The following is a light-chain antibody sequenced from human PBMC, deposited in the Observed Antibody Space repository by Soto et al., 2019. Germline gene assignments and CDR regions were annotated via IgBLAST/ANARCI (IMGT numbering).Light chain of an antibody. CDR1: QSISSY. CDR3: QQSYSTLGYT. V-gene: IGKV1-39*01. CDR2: AAS. J-gene: IGKJ2*01. Sequence: DIQMTQSPSSLSASVGDRVTITCRASQSISSYLNWYQQKPGKAPKLLIYAASSLQSGVPSRFRGSGSGTDFTLTISSLQPEDFATYYCQQSYSTLGYTFGQGTKLEIK.